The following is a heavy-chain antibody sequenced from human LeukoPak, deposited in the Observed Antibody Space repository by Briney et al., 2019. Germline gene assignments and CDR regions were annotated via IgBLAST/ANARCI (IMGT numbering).Heavy chain of an antibody. Sequence: SVKVSCKASGGTFSSYAISWVRQAPGQGLEWMGGIIPIFGTANYAQKFQGRVTITADESTSTAYMELSSLRSEDTAVYYWAVGGYSYAGGGYYYGMDVWGQGTTVTVSS. CDR1: GGTFSSYA. CDR2: IIPIFGTA. V-gene: IGHV1-69*13. CDR3: AVGGYSYAGGGYYYGMDV. J-gene: IGHJ6*02. D-gene: IGHD5-18*01.